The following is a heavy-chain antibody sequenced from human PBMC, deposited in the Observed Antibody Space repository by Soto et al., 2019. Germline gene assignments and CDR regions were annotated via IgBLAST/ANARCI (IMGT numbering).Heavy chain of an antibody. CDR3: AKREQLGNFDY. CDR1: VSPSTVFV. D-gene: IGHD6-6*01. Sequence: PGRSLTPSCPASVSPSTVFVTTGARPAPGKGLEWVSAVSGSGGSTYYADSVKGRFTISRDDSKNTLYLQMNSLRAEDTAVYYCAKREQLGNFDYWGQGTLVTVSS. CDR2: VSGSGGST. J-gene: IGHJ4*02. V-gene: IGHV3-23*01.